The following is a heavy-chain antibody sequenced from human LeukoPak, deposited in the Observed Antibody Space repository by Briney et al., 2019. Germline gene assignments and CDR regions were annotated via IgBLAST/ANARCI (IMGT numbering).Heavy chain of an antibody. V-gene: IGHV3-43*02. D-gene: IGHD6-6*01. CDR2: ISGDGGST. Sequence: GGSLRLSCAASGFTFDDYAMHWVRHAPGEGLEWGSLISGDGGSTYYADSVKGRFTISRDNSKNSLYLQMNSLRTEDTALYYRAKGPSMYSSSPWGQGTLVTVSS. CDR3: AKGPSMYSSSP. J-gene: IGHJ4*02. CDR1: GFTFDDYA.